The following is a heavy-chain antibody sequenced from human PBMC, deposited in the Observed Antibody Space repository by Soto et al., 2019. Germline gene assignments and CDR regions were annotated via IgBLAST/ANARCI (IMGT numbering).Heavy chain of an antibody. V-gene: IGHV1-69*13. CDR2: VIPMFGTA. CDR3: ASNPPTMTFGGVGGYFFDN. Sequence: ASVKVSCQGSGGPFGSFALTWVRQAPGQGLEWMGGVIPMFGTANYAEKFQGRVTITADESTSTGYMEMSSLGDEDTAVYYCASNPPTMTFGGVGGYFFDNWGQGTLVTVSS. D-gene: IGHD3-16*01. CDR1: GGPFGSFA. J-gene: IGHJ4*02.